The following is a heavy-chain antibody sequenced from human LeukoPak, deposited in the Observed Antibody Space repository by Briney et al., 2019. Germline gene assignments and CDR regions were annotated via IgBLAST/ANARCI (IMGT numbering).Heavy chain of an antibody. J-gene: IGHJ4*02. CDR3: ARSDYCDY. Sequence: PAGSLTLSCAASGFAFNAYWMHWVRQAPGKGLVWVSRTNSDGTITTYADSVKGRFTISRDNAKNTLYLQMSSLRAEDTAVYYCARSDYCDYWGQGTLVTVSS. V-gene: IGHV3-74*01. CDR2: TNSDGTIT. CDR1: GFAFNAYW.